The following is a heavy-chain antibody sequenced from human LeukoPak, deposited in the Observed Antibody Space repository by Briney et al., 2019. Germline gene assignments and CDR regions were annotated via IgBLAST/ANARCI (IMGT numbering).Heavy chain of an antibody. V-gene: IGHV3-30*18. Sequence: GGSLRLSCAASGFTFSSYGMHWVRQAPGKGLEWVAVISYDGSNKYYADSVKGRFTISGDNSMNTLYLQMNSLRDGDTAVYYCAQAWRWLQLNYWGQGTLVTVSS. CDR3: AQAWRWLQLNY. CDR2: ISYDGSNK. D-gene: IGHD5-24*01. J-gene: IGHJ4*02. CDR1: GFTFSSYG.